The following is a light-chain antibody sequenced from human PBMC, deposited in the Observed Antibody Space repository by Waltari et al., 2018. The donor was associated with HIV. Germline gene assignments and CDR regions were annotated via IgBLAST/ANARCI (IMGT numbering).Light chain of an antibody. CDR1: SSNIGNNY. Sequence: QSVLTQPPSVSAAPGQKVTISCSGSSSNIGNNYVSWFQQLPGTAPKLRIYDKHKRPSGIPDRFSGSRSGTSATLAVTGLQIGDEADYYCGTWDTSLTAGVFGGGTKLTVL. V-gene: IGLV1-51*01. CDR2: DKH. CDR3: GTWDTSLTAGV. J-gene: IGLJ3*02.